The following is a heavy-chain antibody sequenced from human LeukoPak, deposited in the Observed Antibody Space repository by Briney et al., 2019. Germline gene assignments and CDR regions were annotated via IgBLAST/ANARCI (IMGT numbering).Heavy chain of an antibody. D-gene: IGHD3-9*01. J-gene: IGHJ6*02. CDR1: GFTFSSNY. CDR2: IYSGGST. V-gene: IGHV3-53*01. Sequence: GGSLRLSCAASGFTFSSNYMSWVRQAPGKGLEWVSVIYSGGSTYYADSVKGRFTISRDNSKNTLYLQMNSLRAEDTAVYYCAITDYDILTGYSSYYYYGMDVWGQGTTVTVSS. CDR3: AITDYDILTGYSSYYYYGMDV.